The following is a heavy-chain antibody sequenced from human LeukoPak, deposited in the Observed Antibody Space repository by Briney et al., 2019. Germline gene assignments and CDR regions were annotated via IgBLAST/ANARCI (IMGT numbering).Heavy chain of an antibody. D-gene: IGHD5-24*01. CDR1: GGSISSYY. CDR2: IYYSGST. V-gene: IGHV4-59*08. CDR3: ARGRRDGCNFEVGPFDY. J-gene: IGHJ4*02. Sequence: SETLSLTCTVSGGSISSYYWSWIRQPPGKGLEWIGYIYYSGSTNYNPSLKSRVTISVDTSKNQFSLKLSSVTAADTAVYYCARGRRDGCNFEVGPFDYWGQGTLVTVSS.